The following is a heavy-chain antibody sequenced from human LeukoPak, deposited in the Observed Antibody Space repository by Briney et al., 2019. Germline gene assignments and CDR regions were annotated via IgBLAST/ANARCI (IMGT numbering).Heavy chain of an antibody. Sequence: SETLSLTCTVSGGSISSSSYYWSWIRQPPGKGLEWIGSIYYSGSTYYNPSLKSRVTISVDTSKNQFSLKLSSVTAADTAVYYCATGEWAGYSSSHALDYWGQGTLVTVSS. J-gene: IGHJ4*02. CDR3: ATGEWAGYSSSHALDY. CDR1: GGSISSSSYY. CDR2: IYYSGST. V-gene: IGHV4-39*01. D-gene: IGHD6-6*01.